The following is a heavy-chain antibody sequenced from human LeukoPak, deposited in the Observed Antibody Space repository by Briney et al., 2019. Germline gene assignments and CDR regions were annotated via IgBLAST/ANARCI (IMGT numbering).Heavy chain of an antibody. V-gene: IGHV3-30*18. Sequence: PGRSLRLSCAASGFTFSSYGMHWVRQAPGTGLEWVAVISYDGSNKYYADSVKGRFTISRDNSKNTLYLQMNSLRAEDTAVYYCAKGGGGDSSGMDVWGQGTTVTVSS. CDR1: GFTFSSYG. D-gene: IGHD2-21*02. J-gene: IGHJ6*02. CDR3: AKGGGGDSSGMDV. CDR2: ISYDGSNK.